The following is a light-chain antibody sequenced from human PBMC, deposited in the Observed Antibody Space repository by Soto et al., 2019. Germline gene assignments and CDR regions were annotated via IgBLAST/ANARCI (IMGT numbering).Light chain of an antibody. CDR1: QDISNY. J-gene: IGKJ2*01. CDR3: QQNDNLPPT. CDR2: DAS. V-gene: IGKV1-33*01. Sequence: IQMTQSPSSLSASVGDRVTITCQASQDISNYLNWYQQKPGKAPKLLIYDASNLETGVPSRFSGSGSGTDFTFTISSLQPEDIATYYCQQNDNLPPTFGQGTKLEIK.